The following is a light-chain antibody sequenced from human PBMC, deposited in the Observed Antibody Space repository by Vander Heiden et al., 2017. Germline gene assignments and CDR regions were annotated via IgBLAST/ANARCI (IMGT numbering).Light chain of an antibody. CDR3: SSYTGSSTWV. CDR2: DVS. J-gene: IGLJ3*02. CDR1: SSDVGGYNY. Sequence: QSALTQPAPVSGSPGQSITISCTGSSSDVGGYNYVSWYQHHPGKAHILMVFDVSKRPAGVSNRFSGSKSGNTASLTISGLQNEDEADYYCSSYTGSSTWVFGGGTKVTVL. V-gene: IGLV2-14*03.